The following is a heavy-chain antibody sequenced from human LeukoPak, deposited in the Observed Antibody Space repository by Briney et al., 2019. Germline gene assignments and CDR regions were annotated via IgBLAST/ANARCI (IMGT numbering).Heavy chain of an antibody. V-gene: IGHV3-23*01. Sequence: GGSLRLSCAASGFTFSSYAMNWVRQAPGKGLQWVSAISGSCGSTYYADSVKGRFTISRDNSKNTLYLQMNSLRAEDTAVYYCAKSASGWPYYFDYWGQGTLVTVSS. J-gene: IGHJ4*02. CDR2: ISGSCGST. CDR1: GFTFSSYA. D-gene: IGHD6-19*01. CDR3: AKSASGWPYYFDY.